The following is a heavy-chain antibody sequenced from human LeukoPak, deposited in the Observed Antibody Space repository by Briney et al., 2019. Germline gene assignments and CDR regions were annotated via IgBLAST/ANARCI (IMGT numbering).Heavy chain of an antibody. J-gene: IGHJ6*02. D-gene: IGHD2-2*01. CDR1: GGSISSYY. Sequence: PSETLSLTCTVSGGSISSYYWSWIRQPPGKGLEWIGYIYYSGSTNYNPSLKSRVTISVDTSKNQFSLKLSSVTAADTAVYYCAIYVVRYGMDVWGQGTTVTVSS. CDR2: IYYSGST. CDR3: AIYVVRYGMDV. V-gene: IGHV4-59*08.